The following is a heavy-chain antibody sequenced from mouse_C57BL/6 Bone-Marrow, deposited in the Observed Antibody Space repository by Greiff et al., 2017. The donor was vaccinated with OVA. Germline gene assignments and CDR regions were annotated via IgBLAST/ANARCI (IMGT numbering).Heavy chain of an antibody. CDR2: IYPRSGNT. V-gene: IGHV1-81*01. CDR3: ARGRYYAWFAY. D-gene: IGHD1-1*01. Sequence: VQLQQSGAELARPGASVKLSCKASGYTFTSYGISWVKQRTGQGLEWIGEIYPRSGNTYYNEKFKGKATLTADKSSSTAYMELRSLTSEDSAVYFCARGRYYAWFAYWGQGTLVTVSA. CDR1: GYTFTSYG. J-gene: IGHJ3*01.